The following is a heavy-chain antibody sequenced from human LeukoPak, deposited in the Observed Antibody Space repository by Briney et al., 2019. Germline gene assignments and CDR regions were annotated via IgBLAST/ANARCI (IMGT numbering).Heavy chain of an antibody. D-gene: IGHD5-18*01. J-gene: IGHJ4*02. Sequence: GGSLRLSCSASGFTFSSYAMHWVRQAPGKGPEYVSAISSNGGSTYYADSVKGRFTISRDNSKNTLYLQMSSLRAEDTAVYYCVKAGYSYGGYYFDYWGQGTLVTVSS. CDR2: ISSNGGST. CDR1: GFTFSSYA. CDR3: VKAGYSYGGYYFDY. V-gene: IGHV3-64D*06.